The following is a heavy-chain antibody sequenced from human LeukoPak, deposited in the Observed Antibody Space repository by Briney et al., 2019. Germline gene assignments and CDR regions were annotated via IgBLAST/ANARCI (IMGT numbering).Heavy chain of an antibody. CDR2: IRYDGSKT. Sequence: GGSLRLSCAASGFTFSNYGIHWVRQAPGKGLEWVALIRYDGSKTYYADSVKGRFTISRDNAKNSLYLQMNSLRAEDTAVYYCARDKTSFAFDIWGQGTMVTVSS. CDR3: ARDKTSFAFDI. J-gene: IGHJ3*02. V-gene: IGHV3-30*02. CDR1: GFTFSNYG. D-gene: IGHD3-16*02.